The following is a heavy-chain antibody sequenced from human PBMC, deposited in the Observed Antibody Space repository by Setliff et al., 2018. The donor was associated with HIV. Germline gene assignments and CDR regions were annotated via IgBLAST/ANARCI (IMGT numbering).Heavy chain of an antibody. CDR3: AKDPAVWSGYYHDY. J-gene: IGHJ4*02. V-gene: IGHV3-23*01. D-gene: IGHD3-3*01. CDR2: ISGSGGSP. Sequence: GSLRLSCAASGFTFSTYAMSWVRQAPGKGLDWVSGISGSGGSPYYADSVKGRFIISRDNSKNTLYLQMNSLRAEDTAVYYCAKDPAVWSGYYHDYWGQGTLVTVSS. CDR1: GFTFSTYA.